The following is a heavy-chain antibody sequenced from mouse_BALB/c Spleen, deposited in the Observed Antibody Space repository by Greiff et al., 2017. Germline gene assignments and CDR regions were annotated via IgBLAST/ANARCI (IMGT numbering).Heavy chain of an antibody. D-gene: IGHD2-4*01. Sequence: EVKVVESGGDLVKPGGSLKLSCAASGFTFSSYGMSWVRQTPDKRLEWVATISSGGSYTYYPDSVKGRFTISRDNAKNTLYLQMSSLKSEDTAMYYCARQRITTLGVYAMDYWGQGTSVTVSS. J-gene: IGHJ4*01. V-gene: IGHV5-6*01. CDR2: ISSGGSYT. CDR3: ARQRITTLGVYAMDY. CDR1: GFTFSSYG.